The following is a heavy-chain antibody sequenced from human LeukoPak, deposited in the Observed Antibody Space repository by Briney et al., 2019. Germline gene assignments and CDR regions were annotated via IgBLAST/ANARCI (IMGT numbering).Heavy chain of an antibody. V-gene: IGHV4-59*01. CDR3: AGFPGIALAAEPR. CDR1: GGPFSSYY. D-gene: IGHD6-19*01. Sequence: SETLSLTCTVSGGPFSSYYWSWIRQPPGKGLEWIGYIYYSGSTNYNPSLKSRVTISVDTSKNQFSLKVNSVTAADTAVYYCAGFPGIALAAEPRWGQGTLVTVSS. J-gene: IGHJ4*02. CDR2: IYYSGST.